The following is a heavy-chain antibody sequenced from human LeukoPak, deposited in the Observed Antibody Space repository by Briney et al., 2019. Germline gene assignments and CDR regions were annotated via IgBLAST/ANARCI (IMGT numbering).Heavy chain of an antibody. V-gene: IGHV4-4*07. CDR1: GGSLSSYY. Sequence: PETPSLTPTVSGGSLSSYYWSWIRQTAGKGLEWIGRIYTSGSTNYNPSLKSRVTTSVDKSKNQFSLKLSSVTAADTAVYYCARDRTVGATNGDYFDYWGQGTLVTVSS. CDR3: ARDRTVGATNGDYFDY. CDR2: IYTSGST. D-gene: IGHD1-26*01. J-gene: IGHJ4*02.